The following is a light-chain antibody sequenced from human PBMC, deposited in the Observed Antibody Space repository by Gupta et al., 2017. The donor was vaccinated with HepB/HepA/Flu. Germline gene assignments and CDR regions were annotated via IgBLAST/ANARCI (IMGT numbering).Light chain of an antibody. CDR3: QQNDDMPYT. CDR1: RVISSF. J-gene: IGKJ2*01. Sequence: DIQMTQSPSSLSASIGDRVTITCRASRVISSFLNWYQQKPGKAPTLLIYAATNFQSGLPSRFRGGGSGTEFTLTISRLQPEDFATYYCQQNDDMPYTFGQGTKMDI. CDR2: AAT. V-gene: IGKV1-39*01.